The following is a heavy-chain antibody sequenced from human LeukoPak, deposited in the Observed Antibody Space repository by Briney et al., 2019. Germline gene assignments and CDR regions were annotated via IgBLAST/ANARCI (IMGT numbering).Heavy chain of an antibody. CDR2: IYYSGST. V-gene: IGHV4-39*01. J-gene: IGHJ4*02. D-gene: IGHD3-3*01. CDR1: GGSISSSSYY. CDR3: ARIDFWSGYYLDY. Sequence: ASETLSLTCTVSGGSISSSSYYWGWIRQPPGKGLEWIGSIYYSGSTYYNPSLKSRVTISVDTSKTQFSLKLSSVTAADTAVYYCARIDFWSGYYLDYWGQGTLVTVSS.